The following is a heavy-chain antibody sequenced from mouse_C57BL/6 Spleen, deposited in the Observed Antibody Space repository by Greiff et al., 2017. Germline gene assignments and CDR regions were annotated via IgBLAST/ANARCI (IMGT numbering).Heavy chain of an antibody. V-gene: IGHV1-82*01. Sequence: QVQLQQSGPELVKPGASVKISCKASGYAFSSSWMNWVKQRPGKGLEWIGRIYPGDGDTNYNGKFKGKATLTADKSSSTAYMQLSSLTSEDSAVYFCARGTTVVAKDWYFDVWGTGTTVTVSS. CDR2: IYPGDGDT. J-gene: IGHJ1*03. D-gene: IGHD1-1*01. CDR3: ARGTTVVAKDWYFDV. CDR1: GYAFSSSW.